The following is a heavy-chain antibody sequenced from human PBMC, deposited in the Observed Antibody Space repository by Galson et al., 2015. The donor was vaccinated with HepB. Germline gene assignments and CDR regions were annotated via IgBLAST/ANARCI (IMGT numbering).Heavy chain of an antibody. V-gene: IGHV3-33*08. CDR3: ARIPARQSTVYYFYGMDV. CDR2: IWNDGSNK. CDR1: GFTFSSYA. Sequence: SLRLSCAASGFTFSSYAMHWVRQAPGKGLEWVAVIWNDGSNKYYADSVKGRFTVSRDNFKNTLYLQMKSLRAEDTATYYCARIPARQSTVYYFYGMDVWGHGTTVTVSS. D-gene: IGHD4-17*01. J-gene: IGHJ6*02.